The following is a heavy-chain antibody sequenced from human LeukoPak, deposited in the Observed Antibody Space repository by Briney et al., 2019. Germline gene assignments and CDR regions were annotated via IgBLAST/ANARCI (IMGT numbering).Heavy chain of an antibody. J-gene: IGHJ5*02. Sequence: GGSLRLSCAASGFSFSSTWMHWVRQVPGKGLVWVSRINSDGSSTIYADSVRGRFTISRDNTKNTLYLQMNSLRAEDTAVYYCARDNFPNWFDPWGQGTLVTVSS. CDR3: ARDNFPNWFDP. CDR1: GFSFSSTW. V-gene: IGHV3-74*01. CDR2: INSDGSST.